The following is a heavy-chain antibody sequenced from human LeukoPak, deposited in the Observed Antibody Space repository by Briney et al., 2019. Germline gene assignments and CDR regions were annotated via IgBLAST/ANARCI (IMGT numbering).Heavy chain of an antibody. CDR1: GYTFTSYY. D-gene: IGHD2-2*02. CDR2: INPSGGST. V-gene: IGHV1-46*01. CDR3: ARLVPPIVVVPAAIDNWFDP. J-gene: IGHJ5*02. Sequence: ASVKVSCKASGYTFTSYYMHWVRQAPGQGLEWMGIINPSGGSTSYAQKFPGRGTMTRDMSTSTVYMELSSLRSEDTAVYSCARLVPPIVVVPAAIDNWFDPWGQGTLVTVSS.